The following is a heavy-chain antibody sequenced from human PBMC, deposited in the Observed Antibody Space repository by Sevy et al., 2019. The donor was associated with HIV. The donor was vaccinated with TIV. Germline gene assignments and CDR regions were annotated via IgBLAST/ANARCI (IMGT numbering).Heavy chain of an antibody. CDR2: ISGSGGST. Sequence: GGCLRLSCAASGFTFSSYAMSWVRQAPGKGLEWVSAISGSGGSTYYADSVKGRFTISRDNSKNTLYLQMNSLRAEETAVYYCAKRTPRGNYFDYWGQGTLVTVSS. CDR1: GFTFSSYA. J-gene: IGHJ4*02. V-gene: IGHV3-23*01. CDR3: AKRTPRGNYFDY.